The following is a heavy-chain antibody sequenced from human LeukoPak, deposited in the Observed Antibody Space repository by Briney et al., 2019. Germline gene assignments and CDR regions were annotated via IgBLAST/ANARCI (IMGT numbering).Heavy chain of an antibody. CDR3: ARNILAGTGAFDI. Sequence: SETLSLTCTVSGGSISSSSYYWGWIRQPPGKGLEWIGSIYYSGSTYYNPSLKSRITISVDTSKNQFSLKLSSVTAADTAVYYCARNILAGTGAFDIWGQGTMVTVSS. V-gene: IGHV4-39*01. CDR2: IYYSGST. D-gene: IGHD6-19*01. CDR1: GGSISSSSYY. J-gene: IGHJ3*02.